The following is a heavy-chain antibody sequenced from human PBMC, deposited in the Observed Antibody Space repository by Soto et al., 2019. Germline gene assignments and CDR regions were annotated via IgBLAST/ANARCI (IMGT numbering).Heavy chain of an antibody. J-gene: IGHJ5*02. V-gene: IGHV4-39*01. CDR2: IYYSGST. CDR3: AGIPAAIGVGWFGP. CDR1: GGSISSSSYY. D-gene: IGHD2-2*02. Sequence: QLQLQESGPGLVKPSETLSLTCTVSGGSISSSSYYWGWIRPPPGKGLEWIGSIYYSGSTYYNPSLKSRVTLSEDTSKNQFSLKLSSVTAGDTAVYYWAGIPAAIGVGWFGPWGQGTLGNVS.